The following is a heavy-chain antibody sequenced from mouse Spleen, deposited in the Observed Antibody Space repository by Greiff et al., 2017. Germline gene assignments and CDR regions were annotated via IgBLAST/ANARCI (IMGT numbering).Heavy chain of an antibody. V-gene: IGHV3-6*01. Sequence: DVKLQESGPGLVKPSQSLSLTCSVTGYSITSGYYWNWIRQFPGNKLEWMGYISYDGSNNYNPSLKNRISITRDTSKNQFFLKLNSVTTEDTATYYCASVLRRGWYFDVWGTGTTVTVSS. CDR1: GYSITSGYY. J-gene: IGHJ1*03. CDR2: ISYDGSN. D-gene: IGHD2-4*01. CDR3: ASVLRRGWYFDV.